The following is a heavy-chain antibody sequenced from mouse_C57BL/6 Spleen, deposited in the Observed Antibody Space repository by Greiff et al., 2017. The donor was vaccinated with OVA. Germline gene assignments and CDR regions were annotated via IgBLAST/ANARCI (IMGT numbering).Heavy chain of an antibody. CDR1: GYTFTSYW. J-gene: IGHJ3*01. CDR2: IHPNSGST. Sequence: VQLKQPGAELVKPGASVKLSCKASGYTFTSYWMHWVKQRPGQGLEWIGMIHPNSGSTNYNEKFKSKATLTVDKSSSTAYMQLSSLTSEDSAVYYCARFYDYDQAWFAYWGQGTLVTVSA. D-gene: IGHD2-4*01. V-gene: IGHV1-64*01. CDR3: ARFYDYDQAWFAY.